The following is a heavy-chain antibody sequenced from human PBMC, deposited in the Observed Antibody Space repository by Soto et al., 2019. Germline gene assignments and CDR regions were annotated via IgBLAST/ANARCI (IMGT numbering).Heavy chain of an antibody. CDR1: GYTFTSYA. V-gene: IGHV1-3*01. J-gene: IGHJ3*02. Sequence: ASVKVSCKASGYTFTSYAMHWVRQAPGQRLEWMGWINAGNGNTKYSQKFQGRVTITRDTSASTAYMELSSLRSEDTAVYYCAREGPDIVVVVAATHDAFDSWGQGTMDTVSS. D-gene: IGHD2-15*01. CDR2: INAGNGNT. CDR3: AREGPDIVVVVAATHDAFDS.